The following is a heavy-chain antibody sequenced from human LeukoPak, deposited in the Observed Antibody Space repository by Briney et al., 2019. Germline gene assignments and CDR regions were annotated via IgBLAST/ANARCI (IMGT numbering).Heavy chain of an antibody. CDR2: INNDGTAT. CDR3: ARDLTGFYYYYMDV. CDR1: GFTFSAYW. V-gene: IGHV3-74*01. Sequence: GGSLRLSCAASGFTFSAYWMHWVRQVPGKGLVWVSRINNDGTATFFADSVKGRFTISRDNAKNTLYLQMNSLRADDTAVYYCARDLTGFYYYYMDVWGKGTTVTVS. D-gene: IGHD7-27*01. J-gene: IGHJ6*03.